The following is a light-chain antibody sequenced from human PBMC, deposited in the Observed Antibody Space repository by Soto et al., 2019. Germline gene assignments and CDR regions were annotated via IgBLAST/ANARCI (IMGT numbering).Light chain of an antibody. Sequence: EIVMTQSPATLSVSPGERATLSCRASQSVSGNLAWYQQKPGQAHRLLIYGASTRATGIPARFSCSGSGTEITLTIIILHSEDCSVYYSHHYNNPPRTFGQGTKVEIK. V-gene: IGKV3-15*01. CDR1: QSVSGN. J-gene: IGKJ1*01. CDR2: GAS. CDR3: HHYNNPPRT.